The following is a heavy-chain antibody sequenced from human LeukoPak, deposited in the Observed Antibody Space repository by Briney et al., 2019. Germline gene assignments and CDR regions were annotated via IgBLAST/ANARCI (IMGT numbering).Heavy chain of an antibody. CDR1: GFPFSNYG. Sequence: GGSLRLSCAASGFPFSNYGMHWVRHAPGKGLEWGAVIWYDGSNKYYADSVKGRFTLSRDNSKNTLFLQMNSLRPADTAVYFCARDLTQLALFDYWGQGTLVTVSS. J-gene: IGHJ4*02. D-gene: IGHD6-13*01. V-gene: IGHV3-33*01. CDR2: IWYDGSNK. CDR3: ARDLTQLALFDY.